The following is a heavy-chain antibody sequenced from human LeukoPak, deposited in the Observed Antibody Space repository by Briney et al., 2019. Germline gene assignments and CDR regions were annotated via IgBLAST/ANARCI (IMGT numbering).Heavy chain of an antibody. CDR3: ARDMWGTFDY. V-gene: IGHV3-74*01. Sequence: GGSLRLSCAASGLTFSVFWMHWVRQAPGTGPVWISRISPDGSTTNYADSVRGRFTISRDNAKNTLYLQINSLRAEDTAVYYCARDMWGTFDYWGQGTPVTVSS. J-gene: IGHJ4*02. CDR2: ISPDGSTT. CDR1: GLTFSVFW. D-gene: IGHD7-27*01.